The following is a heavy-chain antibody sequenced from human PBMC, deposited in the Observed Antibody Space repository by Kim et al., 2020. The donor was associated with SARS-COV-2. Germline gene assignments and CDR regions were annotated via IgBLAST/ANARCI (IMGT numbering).Heavy chain of an antibody. D-gene: IGHD3-10*01. CDR2: VSSDAGIT. Sequence: GGSLRLSCAASGFTFSSDAMSWVRQAPGKGLEWVSSVSSDAGITHYADSVKGRFTISRDNSKNMLYLQMNSLRAEDTALYYCAKALRQLIMALDYWGQGT. J-gene: IGHJ4*02. V-gene: IGHV3-23*01. CDR3: AKALRQLIMALDY. CDR1: GFTFSSDA.